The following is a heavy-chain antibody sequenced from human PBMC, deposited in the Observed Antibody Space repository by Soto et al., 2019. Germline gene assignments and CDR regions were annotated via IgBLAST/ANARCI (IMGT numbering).Heavy chain of an antibody. J-gene: IGHJ6*02. CDR3: AKGNAEPLRFLEWTPATYGMDV. D-gene: IGHD3-3*01. CDR1: GFTFDDYA. V-gene: IGHV3-9*01. Sequence: EVQLVESGGGLVQPGRSLRLSCAASGFTFDDYAMHWVRRAPGKGLEWVSGISWNSGSIGYADSVKGRFTISRDNAKNSLYLQMNSLRAEDTALYYCAKGNAEPLRFLEWTPATYGMDVWGQGTTVTVSS. CDR2: ISWNSGSI.